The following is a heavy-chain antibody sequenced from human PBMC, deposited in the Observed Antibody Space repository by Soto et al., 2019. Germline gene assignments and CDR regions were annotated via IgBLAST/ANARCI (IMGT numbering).Heavy chain of an antibody. D-gene: IGHD1-26*01. CDR2: IDYSGST. CDR3: ARQNGSTDFDY. CDR1: GGSISSSSYY. V-gene: IGHV4-39*01. Sequence: QLQLQESGPGLVKPSETLSLTCTVSGGSISSSSYYWGWIRQPPGKGLEWIGRIDYSGSTYYNPSLKSRVTISVDTSKIQFSLKLSSVTAADTAVYYCARQNGSTDFDYWCQGTLVTVAS. J-gene: IGHJ4*02.